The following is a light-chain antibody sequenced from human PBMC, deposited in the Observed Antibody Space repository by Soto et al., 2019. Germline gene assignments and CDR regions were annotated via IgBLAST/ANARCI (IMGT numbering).Light chain of an antibody. CDR1: SSDVGGYNY. V-gene: IGLV2-14*01. Sequence: QSALTQPASVSGSPGQSITISCTGTSSDVGGYNYVSWYQQHPGKAPKLMIYDVSNRPSGVSNRFSGSKSGNTASLTISGLQAEDAADYYCSSYTSSSTSYVFGPGTKLT. CDR2: DVS. J-gene: IGLJ1*01. CDR3: SSYTSSSTSYV.